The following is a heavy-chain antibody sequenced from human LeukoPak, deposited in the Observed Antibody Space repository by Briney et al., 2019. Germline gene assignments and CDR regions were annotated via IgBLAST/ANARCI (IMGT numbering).Heavy chain of an antibody. D-gene: IGHD6-13*01. Sequence: SETLSLTCAVYGGSFSGYYRSWIRQPPGEGLGWIGEINHSGSTNYNPSLKSRVTISVDTSKNQFSLKLSSVTAADTAVYYCARRGSWYGSYFDYWGQGTPVTVSS. J-gene: IGHJ4*02. V-gene: IGHV4-34*01. CDR3: ARRGSWYGSYFDY. CDR1: GGSFSGYY. CDR2: INHSGST.